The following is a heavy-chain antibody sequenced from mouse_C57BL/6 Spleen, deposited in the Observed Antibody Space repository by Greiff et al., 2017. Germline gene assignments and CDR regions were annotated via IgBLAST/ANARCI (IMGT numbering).Heavy chain of an antibody. CDR3: AIIYYYGSSPEDY. Sequence: QVQLQQPGAELVKPGASVKLSCKASGYTFTSYWMHWVKQRPGQGLEWIGMIHPNSGSTNYNEKFKSKATLTVDKSSSTAYMQLSSLTSEDSAVYYCAIIYYYGSSPEDYWGQGTSVTVSS. J-gene: IGHJ4*01. D-gene: IGHD1-1*01. CDR1: GYTFTSYW. V-gene: IGHV1-64*01. CDR2: IHPNSGST.